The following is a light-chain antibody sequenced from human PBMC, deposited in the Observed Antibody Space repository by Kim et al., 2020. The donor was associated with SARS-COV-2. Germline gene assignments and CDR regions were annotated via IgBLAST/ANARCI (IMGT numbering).Light chain of an antibody. Sequence: APGKAARITCGGDNIGSKSVHWYQQKPGQAPVLVVYDDSDRPSGIPERFSGSNAGNTATLTISRVEAGDEADYYCQVWDSSSDHVVFGGGTQLTVL. V-gene: IGLV3-21*03. J-gene: IGLJ2*01. CDR3: QVWDSSSDHVV. CDR1: NIGSKS. CDR2: DDS.